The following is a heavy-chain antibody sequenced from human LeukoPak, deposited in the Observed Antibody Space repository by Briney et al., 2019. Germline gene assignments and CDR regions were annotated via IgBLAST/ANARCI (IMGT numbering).Heavy chain of an antibody. CDR3: ARGRDYYAVSGYHNWFDA. Sequence: ASVKVSCKASGYTFTRYYMHWVRQAAGQGVEWMGIISPREETTSYATKFHGRLTIPRDTSTRTVYMDLSSLRSEDTAVYYCARGRDYYAVSGYHNWFDAWGQGTLVTVSS. CDR1: GYTFTRYY. D-gene: IGHD3-22*01. J-gene: IGHJ5*02. CDR2: ISPREETT. V-gene: IGHV1-46*01.